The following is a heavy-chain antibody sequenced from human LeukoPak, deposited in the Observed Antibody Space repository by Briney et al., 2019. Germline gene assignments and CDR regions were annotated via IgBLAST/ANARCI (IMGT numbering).Heavy chain of an antibody. V-gene: IGHV4-39*01. J-gene: IGHJ5*02. Sequence: SETLSLTCTVSGGSISSSNYFWAWIRQPPGKGLEWIGTMYYSRSAFYTPSLKSRVTISVDMSKNQFSLKLISVTAADTAVYYCARHIYGGNSGWFDPWGQGILVTVSS. CDR3: ARHIYGGNSGWFDP. CDR2: MYYSRSA. CDR1: GGSISSSNYF. D-gene: IGHD4-23*01.